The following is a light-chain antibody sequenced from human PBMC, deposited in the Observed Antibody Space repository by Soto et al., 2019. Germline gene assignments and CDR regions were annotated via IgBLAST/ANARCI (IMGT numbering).Light chain of an antibody. Sequence: EIVLTQSPGTLSLSPGERATLSCRASQSFSDSFLAWYQQKPGQAPRLLIYGAASRATGIPDRFSGSGSGTAFTLTISRLEPEDFGIYHCQQYGSSPPTFGQGTKVDIK. CDR1: QSFSDSF. V-gene: IGKV3-20*01. J-gene: IGKJ1*01. CDR3: QQYGSSPPT. CDR2: GAA.